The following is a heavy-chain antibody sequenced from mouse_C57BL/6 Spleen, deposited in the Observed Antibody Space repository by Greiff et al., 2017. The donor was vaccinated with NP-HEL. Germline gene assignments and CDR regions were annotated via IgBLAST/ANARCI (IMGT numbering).Heavy chain of an antibody. Sequence: QVQLQQPGAELVKPGASVKMSCKASGYTFTSYWITWVKQRPGQGLEWIGDIYPGSGSTNYNEKFKSKATLTVATSSSTAYMQLSSLTSEDSAVYYCARYDYRDYWGQGTTLTVSS. CDR2: IYPGSGST. CDR3: ARYDYRDY. CDR1: GYTFTSYW. V-gene: IGHV1-55*01. D-gene: IGHD2-4*01. J-gene: IGHJ2*01.